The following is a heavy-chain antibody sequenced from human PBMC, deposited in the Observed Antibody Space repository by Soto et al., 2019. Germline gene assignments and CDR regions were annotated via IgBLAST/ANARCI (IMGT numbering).Heavy chain of an antibody. V-gene: IGHV3-7*01. Sequence: LRLSCAASGFTFTRYWMNWVRQAPGKGLEWVANINQDGSEKCYVDSVRGRFTISRDNAKNSLHLHMSSLRVDDTAVYFCVRDTMRASAAASLDYWGQGTQVTVSS. CDR2: INQDGSEK. CDR3: VRDTMRASAAASLDY. CDR1: GFTFTRYW. D-gene: IGHD6-13*01. J-gene: IGHJ4*02.